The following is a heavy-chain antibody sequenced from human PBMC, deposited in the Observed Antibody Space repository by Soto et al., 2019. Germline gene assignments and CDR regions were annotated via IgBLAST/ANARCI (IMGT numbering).Heavy chain of an antibody. CDR3: AREVAADGTFREDVFDI. CDR1: GGTFSNHA. J-gene: IGHJ3*02. Sequence: QVQLVQSGAEVKKPGSSVKVSCKASGGTFSNHAINWVRQAPGQGLEWMGRIIPIFTTTEYAQRFQGRVTINADKSTITADVELSSVKHDDTVVYYCAREVAADGTFREDVFDIWGQGTMVTVSS. CDR2: IIPIFTTT. V-gene: IGHV1-69*14. D-gene: IGHD6-13*01.